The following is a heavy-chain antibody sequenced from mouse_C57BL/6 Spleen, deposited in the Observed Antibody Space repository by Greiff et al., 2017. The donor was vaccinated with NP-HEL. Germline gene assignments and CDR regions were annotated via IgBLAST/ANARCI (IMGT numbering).Heavy chain of an antibody. V-gene: IGHV1-20*01. D-gene: IGHD1-1*01. Sequence: EVQLQQSGPELVKPGDSVKISCKASGYSFTGYFMNWVMQSHGKSLEWIGRINPYNGDTFYNQKFKGKATLTVDKSSSTAHMELRSLTSEDSAVYYCARMDYYGSPWFAYWGQGTRVTVSA. CDR3: ARMDYYGSPWFAY. CDR1: GYSFTGYF. CDR2: INPYNGDT. J-gene: IGHJ3*01.